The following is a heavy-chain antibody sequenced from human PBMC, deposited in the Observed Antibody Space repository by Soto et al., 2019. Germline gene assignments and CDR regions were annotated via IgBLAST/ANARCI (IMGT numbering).Heavy chain of an antibody. CDR2: MNPNSGNT. Sequence: QVQLVQSGAEVKKPGASVKVSCKASGYTFTSYDINWVRQATGQGLEWMGWMNPNSGNTGYAQKFQGRVTMTRNTARRTAYMELSRLRSEDTDVYYCARETSGSYRLDYWGQGTLVTVSS. J-gene: IGHJ4*02. CDR3: ARETSGSYRLDY. D-gene: IGHD1-26*01. CDR1: GYTFTSYD. V-gene: IGHV1-8*01.